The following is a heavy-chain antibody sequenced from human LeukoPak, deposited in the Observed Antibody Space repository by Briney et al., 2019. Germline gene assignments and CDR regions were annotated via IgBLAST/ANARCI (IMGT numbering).Heavy chain of an antibody. J-gene: IGHJ4*02. V-gene: IGHV3-74*01. CDR1: GFTFRTYW. CDR3: GRDLGGRSGY. D-gene: IGHD1-26*01. CDR2: INEGGSIT. Sequence: GGSLRLSCAVSGFTFRTYWMHWVRQVPGEGLVWVSRINEGGSITNYADSVKGRFSISRDNARNTLYLQMNSLRAEDTAVYYCGRDLGGRSGYWGQGTLVTVSS.